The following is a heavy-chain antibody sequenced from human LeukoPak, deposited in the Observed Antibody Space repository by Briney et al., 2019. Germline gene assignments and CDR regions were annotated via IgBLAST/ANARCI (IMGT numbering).Heavy chain of an antibody. CDR2: ISSSSSTI. Sequence: GGSLRLSCAASGFTFSNYAMNWVRQAPGKGLEWVSYISSSSSTIYYADSVKGRFTISRDNAKNSLYLQMNSLRAEDTAVYYCARVQGLYFDYWGQGTLVTVSS. D-gene: IGHD6-19*01. V-gene: IGHV3-48*01. CDR3: ARVQGLYFDY. CDR1: GFTFSNYA. J-gene: IGHJ4*02.